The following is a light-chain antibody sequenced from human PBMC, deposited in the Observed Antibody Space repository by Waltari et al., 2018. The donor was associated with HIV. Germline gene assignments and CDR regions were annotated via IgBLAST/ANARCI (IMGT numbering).Light chain of an antibody. CDR3: KSRAYRGNHVV. CDR2: GQN. Sequence: SSELTQDPAVSVALRQPVRIPCQGDSLRRDYASWYQQKPGQAPVLVIYGQNNRPSGIPDRFSGSSSGNTASLTITGAQAEDEADYYCKSRAYRGNHVVFGGGTKLTVL. V-gene: IGLV3-19*01. J-gene: IGLJ3*02. CDR1: SLRRDY.